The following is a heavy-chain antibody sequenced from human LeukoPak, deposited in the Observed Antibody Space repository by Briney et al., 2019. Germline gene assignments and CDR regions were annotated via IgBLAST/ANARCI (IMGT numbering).Heavy chain of an antibody. V-gene: IGHV1-69*05. CDR1: GGTFSSYA. CDR3: ARGSGYYYYMGV. J-gene: IGHJ6*03. Sequence: SVKASCKASGGTFSSYAISWVRQAPGQGLEWMGGIIPIFGTANYAQKFQGRVTITTDESTSTAYMELSSLRSEDTAVYYCARGSGYYYYMGVWGKGTTVTVSS. D-gene: IGHD6-25*01. CDR2: IIPIFGTA.